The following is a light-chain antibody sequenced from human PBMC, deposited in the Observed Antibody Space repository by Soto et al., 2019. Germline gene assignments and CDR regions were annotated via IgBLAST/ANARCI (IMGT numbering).Light chain of an antibody. CDR1: QSISSY. CDR2: AAS. CDR3: QQSYSSPWT. V-gene: IGKV1-39*01. J-gene: IGKJ1*01. Sequence: DIQMTQSPSSLSASVGDRVTITCRASQSISSYLNGYQQKPGKAPKLLIYAASSLQSGVPSRFSGSGSGTDFTLTISSLQPEDFATYYCQQSYSSPWTVGQGTKVEIK.